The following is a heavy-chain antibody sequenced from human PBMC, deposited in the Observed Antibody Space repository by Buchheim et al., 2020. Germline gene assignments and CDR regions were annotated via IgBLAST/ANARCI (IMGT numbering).Heavy chain of an antibody. CDR1: GFTFSDYY. Sequence: QVQLIESGGGLVKPGGSLRLSCAASGFTFSDYYMSWVRQAPGKGLEWVSYISSSSSYTKYADSVKGRFTISRDNAKNSLYLHKNSERAEDTAMYYCARGLKCYGNYVFGPWGHGNL. CDR3: ARGLKCYGNYVFGP. CDR2: ISSSSSYT. J-gene: IGHJ5*02. V-gene: IGHV3-11*06. D-gene: IGHD4-11*01.